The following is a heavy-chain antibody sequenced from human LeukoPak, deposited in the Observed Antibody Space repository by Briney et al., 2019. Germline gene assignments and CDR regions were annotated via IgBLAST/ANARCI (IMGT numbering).Heavy chain of an antibody. CDR3: ARDRSMSGWYIDL. CDR1: GFTFSSYG. J-gene: IGHJ2*01. CDR2: IWYDGSNK. Sequence: PGRSLRLSCAASGFTFSSYGMHWVRQAPGKGLEWVAVIWYDGSNKYYPDSVQGRFTISRDNPKNTLYLQVNSLRAEDTAVYYCARDRSMSGWYIDLWGRGTLVTVSS. D-gene: IGHD2/OR15-2a*01. V-gene: IGHV3-33*01.